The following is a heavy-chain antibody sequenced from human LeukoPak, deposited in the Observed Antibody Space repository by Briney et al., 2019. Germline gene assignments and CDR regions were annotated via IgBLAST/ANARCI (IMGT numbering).Heavy chain of an antibody. V-gene: IGHV3-66*01. D-gene: IGHD6-6*01. Sequence: GGSLRLSCAASGFTFSSNYMSWVRQAPGKGLEWVSVIYSGGSTYYADSVKGRFTISRDNSKNTLYLQMNSLRAEDTAVYYCARDLYSSSSGGQYYYGMDVWGQGTTVTVSS. CDR3: ARDLYSSSSGGQYYYGMDV. J-gene: IGHJ6*02. CDR2: IYSGGST. CDR1: GFTFSSNY.